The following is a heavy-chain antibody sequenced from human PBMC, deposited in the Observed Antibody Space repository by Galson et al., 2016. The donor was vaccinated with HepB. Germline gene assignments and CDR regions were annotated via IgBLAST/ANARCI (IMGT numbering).Heavy chain of an antibody. CDR3: ARQKEQQLVRAMYWFDP. Sequence: SETLSLTCTVSGGSISSTGHYWDWIRQPPGKSLEWIGTISYSGSTYYNPSLKSRVTIFADTSKKQFSPNVSAVTAADTAVYYCARQKEQQLVRAMYWFDPWGQGTLVTVSS. CDR1: GGSISSTGHY. J-gene: IGHJ5*02. D-gene: IGHD1/OR15-1a*01. CDR2: ISYSGST. V-gene: IGHV4-39*01.